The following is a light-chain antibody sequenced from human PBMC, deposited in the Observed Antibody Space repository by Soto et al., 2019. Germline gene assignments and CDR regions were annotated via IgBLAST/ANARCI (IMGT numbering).Light chain of an antibody. V-gene: IGKV1-12*01. CDR2: AAS. CDR1: QGISSW. J-gene: IGKJ4*01. Sequence: IHLINTPTTESASLVHSHTITCRASQGISSWLAWYQQKPGKAPKLLIYAASSLQSGVPSRFSGSGSGTDFTLSISSLQPEDFATYYCQQAKSFPLTFGGGTMVDIK. CDR3: QQAKSFPLT.